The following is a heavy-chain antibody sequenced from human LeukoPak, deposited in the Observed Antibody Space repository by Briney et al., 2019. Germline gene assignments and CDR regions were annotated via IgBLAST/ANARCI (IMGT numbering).Heavy chain of an antibody. D-gene: IGHD4-17*01. CDR3: ARDGDYKPYYYYYYMDV. CDR1: GFMFSSSW. CDR2: IKEDGSDK. Sequence: PGGSLRLSCAASGFMFSSSWMAWVRQAPGKGLEWVANIKEDGSDKNYVDSMKGRFTISRDNAKNSLYLQMNSLRAEDTAVYHCARDGDYKPYYYYYYMDVWGKGTTVTISS. J-gene: IGHJ6*03. V-gene: IGHV3-7*01.